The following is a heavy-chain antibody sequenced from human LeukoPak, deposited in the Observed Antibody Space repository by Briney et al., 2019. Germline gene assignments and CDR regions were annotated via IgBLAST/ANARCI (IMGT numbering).Heavy chain of an antibody. Sequence: HSGGSLRLSCAASGFTFSSYAMDWVRQAPGKGLEWVAVVLYDGSNKFHADSVKGRFTISRDNSKNTLYLQMNSLRAEDTAVYYCARDWSLGYSIDYWGQGTLVTVSS. V-gene: IGHV3-30*04. CDR3: ARDWSLGYSIDY. D-gene: IGHD5-18*01. CDR2: VLYDGSNK. J-gene: IGHJ4*02. CDR1: GFTFSSYA.